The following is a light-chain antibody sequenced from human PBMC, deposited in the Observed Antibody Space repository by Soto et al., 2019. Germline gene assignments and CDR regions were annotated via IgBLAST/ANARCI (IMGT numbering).Light chain of an antibody. CDR1: QNIRSS. CDR3: QQYGTSPRT. CDR2: DAS. Sequence: TQSPASLSASPGERVTLSCRASQNIRSSLAWYQQKAGQAPRLLIYDASSRATGIPDRFSGSGSGTDFTLTIVRLEPEDFAVYYCQQYGTSPRTFGQGTKVDIK. V-gene: IGKV3-20*01. J-gene: IGKJ1*01.